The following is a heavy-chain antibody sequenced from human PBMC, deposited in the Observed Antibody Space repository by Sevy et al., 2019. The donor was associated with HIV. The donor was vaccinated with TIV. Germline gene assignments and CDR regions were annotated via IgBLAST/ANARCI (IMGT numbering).Heavy chain of an antibody. CDR2: ISSSGSTI. D-gene: IGHD2-2*01. J-gene: IGHJ6*02. CDR1: GFTFSDYY. V-gene: IGHV3-11*01. CDR3: ATTGYCSSTSCSGMDV. Sequence: GGSLRLSCAASGFTFSDYYMSWIRQAPGKGLEWVSYISSSGSTIYYADSVKGRFTISRDNAKNSLYLQMNSLRAEDTAVYYCATTGYCSSTSCSGMDVWRQGTTVTVSS.